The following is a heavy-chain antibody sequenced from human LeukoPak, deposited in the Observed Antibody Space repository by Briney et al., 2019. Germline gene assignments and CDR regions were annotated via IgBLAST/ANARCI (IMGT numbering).Heavy chain of an antibody. CDR1: GFTFSSFD. D-gene: IGHD1-1*01. J-gene: IGHJ6*03. V-gene: IGHV3-13*01. CDR2: IGTASDT. Sequence: GGSLRLSCAASGFTFSSFDMHWVRQPTGQGLEWVSTIGTASDTYYPGSVEGRFTLSRDNAKNSLYLQMNSLTAGDTAVYYCARGPPRGKYYYMDVWGKGTLVTVSS. CDR3: ARGPPRGKYYYMDV.